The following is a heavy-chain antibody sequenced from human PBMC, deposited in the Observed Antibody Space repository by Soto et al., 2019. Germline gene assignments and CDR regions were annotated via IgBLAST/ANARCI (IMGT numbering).Heavy chain of an antibody. CDR3: ARERVPAEFDY. CDR1: GFTVSSNY. CDR2: IYSGGST. V-gene: IGHV3-66*01. D-gene: IGHD2-2*01. Sequence: GVSLRLSCTASGFTVSSNYMSWVRQAPGKGLEWVSVIYSGGSTYYADSVKGRFTISRDNSKNTLYLQMNSLRAEDTAVYYCARERVPAEFDYWGQGTLVTVSS. J-gene: IGHJ4*02.